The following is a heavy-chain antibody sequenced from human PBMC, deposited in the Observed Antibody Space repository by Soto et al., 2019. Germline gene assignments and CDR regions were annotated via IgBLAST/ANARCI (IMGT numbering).Heavy chain of an antibody. V-gene: IGHV3-43*01. Sequence: GGSLRLSCAASGFTFDDYTMHWVRQAPGKGLEWVSLISWDGGSTYYADSVKGRFTISRDNSKNSLYLQMNSLRMKDTALYDCAKEGGIGRGVIGSKIYYSSIDVWGQGTTVTVSS. D-gene: IGHD3-10*01. J-gene: IGHJ6*02. CDR1: GFTFDDYT. CDR3: AKEGGIGRGVIGSKIYYSSIDV. CDR2: ISWDGGST.